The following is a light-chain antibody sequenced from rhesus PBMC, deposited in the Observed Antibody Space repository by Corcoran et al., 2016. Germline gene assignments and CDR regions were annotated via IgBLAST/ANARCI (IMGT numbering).Light chain of an antibody. CDR1: QGISNK. J-gene: IGKJ2*01. Sequence: DIQMTQSPSSLSASVGDRVTITCQASQGISNKLAWYQQKPGKVPKLLIYKASTLQSGVPTRFIGNGVGKDFTLTFRRLQPEAFATYYCHHGYGTPCRFGPGTKVEIQ. CDR3: HHGYGTPCR. CDR2: KAS. V-gene: IGKV1-25*01.